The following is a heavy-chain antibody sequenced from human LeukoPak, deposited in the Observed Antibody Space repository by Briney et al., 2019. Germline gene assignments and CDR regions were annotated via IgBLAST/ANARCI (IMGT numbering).Heavy chain of an antibody. CDR1: GFTFSSYW. CDR3: ARDRQRITIFGVVIGVGAFDI. Sequence: GGSLRLSCAASGFTFSSYWMSWVSQAPGKGLEWVANIKQDGSEKYYVDSVKGRFTISRDNAKNSLYLQMNSLRAEDTAVYYCARDRQRITIFGVVIGVGAFDIWGQGTMVTVSS. CDR2: IKQDGSEK. V-gene: IGHV3-7*01. D-gene: IGHD3-3*01. J-gene: IGHJ3*02.